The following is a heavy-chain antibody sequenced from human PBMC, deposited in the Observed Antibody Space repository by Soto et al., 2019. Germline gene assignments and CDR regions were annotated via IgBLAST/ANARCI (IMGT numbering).Heavy chain of an antibody. D-gene: IGHD2-2*01. Sequence: SETLSLTCTVSGYSISSGSYWGWIRQPPGKGPEWIASIYHGGTTFYNPSLKSRGTVSVDKSNNHFSLKLRSVTSADTAVYYCAKAHVMVVACSTFYYWVHGPLVTVSS. CDR1: GYSISSGSY. V-gene: IGHV4-38-2*02. CDR3: AKAHVMVVACSTFYY. CDR2: IYHGGTT. J-gene: IGHJ4*01.